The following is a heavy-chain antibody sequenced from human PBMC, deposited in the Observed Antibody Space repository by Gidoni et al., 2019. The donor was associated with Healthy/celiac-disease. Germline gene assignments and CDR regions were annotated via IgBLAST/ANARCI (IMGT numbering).Heavy chain of an antibody. CDR1: GFTFSSYG. J-gene: IGHJ6*02. CDR3: ARDSNIAVAGTNYYYGMDV. CDR2: IWYDGSNK. D-gene: IGHD6-19*01. V-gene: IGHV3-33*01. Sequence: QVQLVASGGGVVQPGRSLRLSCAASGFTFSSYGLHWVRQAPGKGLEWVAVIWYDGSNKYYADSVKGRFTISRDNSKNTLYLQMNSLRAEDTAVYYCARDSNIAVAGTNYYYGMDVWGQGTTVTVSS.